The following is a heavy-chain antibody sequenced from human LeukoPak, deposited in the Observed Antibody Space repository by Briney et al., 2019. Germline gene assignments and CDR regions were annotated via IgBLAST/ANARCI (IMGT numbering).Heavy chain of an antibody. CDR3: ARDYYDSSGYSFDY. D-gene: IGHD3-22*01. J-gene: IGHJ4*02. CDR1: GYTFTGHY. Sequence: ASVKVSCKASGYTFTGHYIHWVRQAPGQGLEWMGWIHPNTGGTNYAQKFQGRVTMTRDTSISTAYMELSRLRSDDTAVYYCARDYYDSSGYSFDYWGQGTLVTVSS. CDR2: IHPNTGGT. V-gene: IGHV1-2*02.